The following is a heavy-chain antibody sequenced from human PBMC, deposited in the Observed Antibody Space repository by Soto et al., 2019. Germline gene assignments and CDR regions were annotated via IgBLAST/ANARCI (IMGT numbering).Heavy chain of an antibody. CDR3: AREGYDSSGSPFEY. V-gene: IGHV3-48*01. J-gene: IGHJ4*02. CDR2: ISSSSSTI. CDR1: GFTFSSYS. D-gene: IGHD3-22*01. Sequence: EVQLVESGGGLVQPGGSLRLSCAASGFTFSSYSMNWVRQAPGKGLEWVSYISSSSSTIYYADSVKGRFTISRDNAKNSLYLQMNSLRAEDTPVYYCAREGYDSSGSPFEYWGQGTLVTVSS.